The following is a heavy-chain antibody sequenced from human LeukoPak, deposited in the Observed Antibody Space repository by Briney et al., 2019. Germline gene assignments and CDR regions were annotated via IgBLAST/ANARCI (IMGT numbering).Heavy chain of an antibody. CDR3: ARGGWFGELLRPFDY. D-gene: IGHD3-10*01. V-gene: IGHV3-13*01. CDR1: GFTFSSYD. Sequence: GGSLRLSCAASGFTFSSYDMHWVRQATGKGLEWVSAIGTAGDTYYSGSVKGRFTISRENAKNSLYLQMNSLKAGDTAVYYCARGGWFGELLRPFDYWGQGSLVTVSS. J-gene: IGHJ4*02. CDR2: IGTAGDT.